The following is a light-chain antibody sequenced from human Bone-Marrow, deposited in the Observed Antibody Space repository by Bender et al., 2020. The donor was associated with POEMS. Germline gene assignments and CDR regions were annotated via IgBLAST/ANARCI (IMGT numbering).Light chain of an antibody. Sequence: QSALTQPASVSGSPGQSITISCTGTSSDVGKDNLVSWYQQHPGKAPKLIIFEGTKRPSGVSTRFSRSKSGHTASLKISGLHSEDEAVYYCCSYAGRTTFVFG. J-gene: IGLJ1*01. CDR2: EGT. V-gene: IGLV2-23*01. CDR1: SSDVGKDNL. CDR3: CSYAGRTTFV.